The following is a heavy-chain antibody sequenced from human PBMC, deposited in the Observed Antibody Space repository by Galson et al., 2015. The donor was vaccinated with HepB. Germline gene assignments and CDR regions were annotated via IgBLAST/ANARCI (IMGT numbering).Heavy chain of an antibody. Sequence: SLRLSCAASRFTFSTYAMHWVRQAPGKGLEWVALISYDGNNKYYADSVKGRFTISRDNSKNTLYLQMNSLRADDTAVYYCARDGWTYSHLQAQSRMSRGLFDIWGRGTMVTVSS. J-gene: IGHJ3*02. D-gene: IGHD3/OR15-3a*01. CDR3: ARDGWTYSHLQAQSRMSRGLFDI. V-gene: IGHV3-30*04. CDR2: ISYDGNNK. CDR1: RFTFSTYA.